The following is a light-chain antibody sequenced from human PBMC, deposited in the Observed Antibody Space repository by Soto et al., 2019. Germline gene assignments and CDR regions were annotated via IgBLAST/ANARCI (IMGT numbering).Light chain of an antibody. CDR1: QSVSNNY. CDR3: QQYGSSPPYT. J-gene: IGKJ2*01. V-gene: IGKV3-20*01. Sequence: EVVLTQSPGTLSLSPGERATLSCRASQSVSNNYFAWYQQKPGQAPRLLIFGSSDRASGIPDRFSGSGSRTDFTLTNSRLEPEDFAVYYRQQYGSSPPYTFGQGTKLEIK. CDR2: GSS.